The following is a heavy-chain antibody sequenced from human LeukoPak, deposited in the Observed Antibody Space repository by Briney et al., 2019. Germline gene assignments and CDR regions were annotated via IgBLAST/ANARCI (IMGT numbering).Heavy chain of an antibody. CDR1: GFMFKNYA. Sequence: PGGSLRLSCAVSGFMFKNYAMSWIRQAPGKGLEWVSGNSGRGDITYYADSVKGRFTISRDTSTNTLFLQMDSLRVEDTAVYYCAKDRPFGSGSFYGMFDYWGQGSLVTASS. V-gene: IGHV3-23*01. J-gene: IGHJ4*02. CDR2: NSGRGDIT. CDR3: AKDRPFGSGSFYGMFDY. D-gene: IGHD3-10*01.